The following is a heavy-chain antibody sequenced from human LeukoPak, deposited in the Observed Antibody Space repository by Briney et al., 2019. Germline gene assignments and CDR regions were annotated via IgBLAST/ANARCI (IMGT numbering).Heavy chain of an antibody. J-gene: IGHJ5*02. V-gene: IGHV6-1*01. D-gene: IGHD4-17*01. CDR3: AYYGDPPLNWFDP. CDR1: GDSVSSNSAA. CDR2: TYYRSKWYN. Sequence: SQTLSLTYAISGDSVSSNSAAWNWIRQSPSRGLEWLGRTYYRSKWYNDYAVSVRSRISINPDTSKNQFSLQLNSVTPEDTAVYYCAYYGDPPLNWFDPWGQGILVTVSS.